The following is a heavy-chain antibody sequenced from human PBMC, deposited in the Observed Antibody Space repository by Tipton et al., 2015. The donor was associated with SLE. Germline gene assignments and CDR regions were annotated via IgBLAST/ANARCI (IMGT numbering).Heavy chain of an antibody. CDR2: IDHGRNT. J-gene: IGHJ3*01. CDR3: ARGDYFGSGDALDV. D-gene: IGHD3-10*01. Sequence: TLSLTCTVSGDSMTSDFYFWGWIRQPPGKGLEWIGHIDHGRNTNHNPSLKSRVTISLDKSRNQFSLKVYSVTAADTAVYYCARGDYFGSGDALDVWGQGTMVSVSS. V-gene: IGHV4-39*07. CDR1: GDSMTSDFYF.